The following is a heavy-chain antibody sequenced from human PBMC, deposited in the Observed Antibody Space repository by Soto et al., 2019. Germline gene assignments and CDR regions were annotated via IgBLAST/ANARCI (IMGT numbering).Heavy chain of an antibody. CDR1: GGTFSSYA. CDR3: ARDPIYDSSGYSNY. V-gene: IGHV1-69*13. D-gene: IGHD3-22*01. CDR2: IIPIFGTA. J-gene: IGHJ4*02. Sequence: GASVKVSCKASGGTFSSYAISWVRQAPGQGLEWMGGIIPIFGTANYAQKFQGRVTITADESTSTAYMELSSLRSEDTAVYYCARDPIYDSSGYSNYWGQGTLVTVSS.